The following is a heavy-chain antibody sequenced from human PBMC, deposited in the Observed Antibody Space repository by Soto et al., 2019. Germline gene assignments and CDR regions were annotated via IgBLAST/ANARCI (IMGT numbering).Heavy chain of an antibody. Sequence: SVKVSCKASGGTFSRYTITWVRQAPGQGLEWMGGITPMFGTPNYAQKFQGRVTITADESTSTAYMELSSLRSEDTAMYYCARDGTLYDSSAYYYLYWGRGTLVTVSS. J-gene: IGHJ4*02. CDR1: GGTFSRYT. CDR3: ARDGTLYDSSAYYYLY. D-gene: IGHD3-22*01. V-gene: IGHV1-69*13. CDR2: ITPMFGTP.